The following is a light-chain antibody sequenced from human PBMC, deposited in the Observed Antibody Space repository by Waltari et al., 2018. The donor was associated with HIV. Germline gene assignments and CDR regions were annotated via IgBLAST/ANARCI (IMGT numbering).Light chain of an antibody. CDR2: TNN. CDR3: AAWDDSLNGYV. J-gene: IGLJ1*01. Sequence: QSVLTQPPSASGTPGPRVTIPCSGSSSNIGSHTITWYQQLPGTAPKRLIYTNNPRPSGVPDRFSGSKSGTSASLAISGLQSEDEADYYCAAWDDSLNGYVFGTGTKVTVL. CDR1: SSNIGSHT. V-gene: IGLV1-44*01.